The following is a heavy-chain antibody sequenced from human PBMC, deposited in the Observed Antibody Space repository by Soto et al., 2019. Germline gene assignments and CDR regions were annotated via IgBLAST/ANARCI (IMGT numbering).Heavy chain of an antibody. V-gene: IGHV4-31*03. D-gene: IGHD6-19*01. Sequence: QVQLQESGPGLVKPSQTLSLTCTVSGASISSGGYYWNWIRQHPGKGLEWIGYIYYSGSTYYNPSHKSRVTISVDTSKNEFSLKLSSVTAEYTAVYYCARDGRGRGIAVAGRFWYFDLWGRGTLVTVSS. CDR1: GASISSGGYY. CDR2: IYYSGST. CDR3: ARDGRGRGIAVAGRFWYFDL. J-gene: IGHJ2*01.